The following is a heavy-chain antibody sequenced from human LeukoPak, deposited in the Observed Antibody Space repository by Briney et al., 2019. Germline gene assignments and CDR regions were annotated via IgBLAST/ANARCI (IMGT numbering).Heavy chain of an antibody. V-gene: IGHV3-30-3*01. CDR2: ISYDGSNK. Sequence: GRSLRLSCAASGFTFSSYAMHWVRQAPGKGLEWVAVISYDGSNKYYADSVKGRFTISRDNSKNTLYLQMNSLRAEDTAVYYCARDCYDSSGFDYWGQGTLVTVSS. D-gene: IGHD3-22*01. CDR3: ARDCYDSSGFDY. CDR1: GFTFSSYA. J-gene: IGHJ4*02.